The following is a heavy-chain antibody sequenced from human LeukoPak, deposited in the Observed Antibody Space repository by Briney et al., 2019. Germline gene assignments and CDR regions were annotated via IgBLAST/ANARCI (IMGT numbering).Heavy chain of an antibody. CDR2: IYPCDSDT. J-gene: IGHJ3*02. CDR1: GYSFTSYW. CDR3: ARQKLDSSSWLDAFDI. D-gene: IGHD6-13*01. V-gene: IGHV5-51*01. Sequence: GESLKISCKGSGYSFTSYWIGWVRQMPGKGLEWMGIIYPCDSDTRYSPSFQGQVTISADKSISTAYLQWSSLKASDTAMYYCARQKLDSSSWLDAFDIWGQGTMVTVSS.